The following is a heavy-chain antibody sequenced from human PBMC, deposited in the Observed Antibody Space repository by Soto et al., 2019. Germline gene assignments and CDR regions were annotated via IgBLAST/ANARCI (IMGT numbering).Heavy chain of an antibody. V-gene: IGHV4-61*08. CDR3: ATWHQREHAYDI. Sequence: KPSSSLSLTFTFSGDSVTSGDYYWSWIRQPPGKGLEWIGYIYYSGNTNYSPSLKSRVAISLDTSHNQFSLKLSSVTAADTAVYFCATWHQREHAYDIWGQGTAVTVSS. J-gene: IGHJ3*02. D-gene: IGHD1-1*01. CDR2: IYYSGNT. CDR1: GDSVTSGDYY.